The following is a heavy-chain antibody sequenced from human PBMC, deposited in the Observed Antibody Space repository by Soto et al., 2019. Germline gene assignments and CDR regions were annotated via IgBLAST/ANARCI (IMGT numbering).Heavy chain of an antibody. J-gene: IGHJ4*02. CDR2: VYHSGST. CDR1: GGPIHNNDYY. D-gene: IGHD3-3*01. Sequence: SETLSLTCNVSGGPIHNNDYYWGWLRQPPGKGLEWIGNVYHSGSTSYSPSHQNRVTISVDKSKNQFSLILTSVIAADTVVYFWARRDWRGYFDYWGQGSLVTVTS. CDR3: ARRDWRGYFDY. V-gene: IGHV4-39*01.